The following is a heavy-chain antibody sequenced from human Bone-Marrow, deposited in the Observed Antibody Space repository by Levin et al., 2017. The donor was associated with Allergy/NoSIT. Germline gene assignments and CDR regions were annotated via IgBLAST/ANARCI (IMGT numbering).Heavy chain of an antibody. CDR1: GYTFKAYY. CDR2: INPDSGGT. CDR3: TRDDLLDTNMDV. V-gene: IGHV1-2*02. J-gene: IGHJ6*02. Sequence: ASVKVSCKASGYTFKAYYIHWVRQAPGQGLDWMGWINPDSGGTNYAQKFKGRVTMTRDTSISTVYMELSSLRSDDTALYFCTRDDLLDTNMDVWGQGTTVTVSS. D-gene: IGHD3/OR15-3a*01.